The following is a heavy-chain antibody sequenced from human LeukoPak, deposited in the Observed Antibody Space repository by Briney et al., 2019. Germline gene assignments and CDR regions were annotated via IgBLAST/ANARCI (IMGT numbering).Heavy chain of an antibody. CDR3: TKDWSAAY. D-gene: IGHD2-15*01. J-gene: IGHJ4*02. V-gene: IGHV3-21*04. CDR2: ISPDGSDT. CDR1: GFTFSSYS. Sequence: GGSLRLSCAASGFTFSSYSMNWVRQAPGKGLEWVSAISPDGSDTKYADSVKGRSTISRDNSKNTLFLQMNSLRVEDTAVYYCTKDWSAAYWGQGTLVTVSS.